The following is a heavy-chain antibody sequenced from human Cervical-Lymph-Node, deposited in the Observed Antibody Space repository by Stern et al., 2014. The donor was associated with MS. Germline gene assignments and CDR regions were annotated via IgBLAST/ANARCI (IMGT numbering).Heavy chain of an antibody. J-gene: IGHJ5*02. Sequence: QVQLVQSGSEVKKPGSSVRVSCKASGGTFSSSGISWVRQAPGQGLEWMGRIIPILSITNYAQNFQGRVTITADKSTSTAYMELSSLRSEDTAVYYCATLGVTTGDFDPWGQGTLVTVSS. V-gene: IGHV1-69*09. D-gene: IGHD4-17*01. CDR2: IIPILSIT. CDR3: ATLGVTTGDFDP. CDR1: GGTFSSSG.